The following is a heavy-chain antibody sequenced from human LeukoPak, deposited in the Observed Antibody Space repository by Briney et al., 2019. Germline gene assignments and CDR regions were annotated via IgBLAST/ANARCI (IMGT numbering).Heavy chain of an antibody. CDR3: AKRGPIYTSSPGNYFDY. D-gene: IGHD6-6*01. V-gene: IGHV3-23*01. CDR2: ISGSDGGT. J-gene: IGHJ4*02. CDR1: GFTFSSCG. Sequence: GGSLRLSCAASGFTFSSCGMTWVRQAPGKGLEWVSSISGSDGGTYYADSVKGRFTISRDNSKNTLYLQMNSLRAEDTAIYYCAKRGPIYTSSPGNYFDYWGQGTLVTVSS.